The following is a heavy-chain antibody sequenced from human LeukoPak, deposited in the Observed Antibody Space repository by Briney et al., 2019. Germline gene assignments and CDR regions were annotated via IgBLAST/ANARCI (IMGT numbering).Heavy chain of an antibody. CDR3: ALNPDYYGSGSFDY. CDR2: IKEDGSEK. J-gene: IGHJ4*02. D-gene: IGHD3-10*01. Sequence: GGSLRLSRGASGFTFSSYWMSWVRQAPGKGLEWVADIKEDGSEKYYVDSVKGRFTISRDNAKNSLYLQMNSLRAEDTAVYYCALNPDYYGSGSFDYWGQGTLVTVSS. CDR1: GFTFSSYW. V-gene: IGHV3-7*01.